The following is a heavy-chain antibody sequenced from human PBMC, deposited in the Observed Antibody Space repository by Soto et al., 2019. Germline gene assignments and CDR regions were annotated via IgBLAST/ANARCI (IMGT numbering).Heavy chain of an antibody. J-gene: IGHJ5*02. Sequence: GGSLRLSCAASGFTFSSYAMSWVRQAPGEGLEWVSAISGSGGSTYYADSVKGRFTISRDNSKNTLYLQMNSLRAEDTAVYYCAKGVAGYCTNGVCYKGGWFDPWGQGTLVTVSS. CDR1: GFTFSSYA. CDR2: ISGSGGST. D-gene: IGHD2-8*01. V-gene: IGHV3-23*01. CDR3: AKGVAGYCTNGVCYKGGWFDP.